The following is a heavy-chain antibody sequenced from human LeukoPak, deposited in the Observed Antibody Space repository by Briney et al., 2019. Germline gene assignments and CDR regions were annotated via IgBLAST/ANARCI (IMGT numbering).Heavy chain of an antibody. CDR3: TRDRVPGVAAAGAFDI. Sequence: PSETLSLTCTVSGGSISSYYWSWIRQPPGKGLEWIGYIYYSGSTNYNPSLKSRVTISVDTSKNQFSLKLSSVTAADTAIYYCTRDRVPGVAAAGAFDIWGQGTMVTVSS. J-gene: IGHJ3*02. CDR2: IYYSGST. V-gene: IGHV4-59*01. D-gene: IGHD6-13*01. CDR1: GGSISSYY.